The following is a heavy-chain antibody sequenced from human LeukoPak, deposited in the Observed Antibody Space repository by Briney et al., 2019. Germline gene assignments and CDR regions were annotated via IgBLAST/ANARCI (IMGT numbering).Heavy chain of an antibody. Sequence: SVKVSCKASGGTFSSYAISWVRQAPGQGLEWMGGIIPIFGTANYAQKFQGRVTITTDESTGTAYMELSSLRSEDTAVYYCATKVGLLWFGELFPGWGQGTLVTVSS. CDR1: GGTFSSYA. D-gene: IGHD3-10*01. CDR3: ATKVGLLWFGELFPG. J-gene: IGHJ4*02. CDR2: IIPIFGTA. V-gene: IGHV1-69*05.